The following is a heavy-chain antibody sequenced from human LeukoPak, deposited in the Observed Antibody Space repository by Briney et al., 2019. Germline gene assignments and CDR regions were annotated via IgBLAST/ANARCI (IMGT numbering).Heavy chain of an antibody. CDR2: IYYSGST. Sequence: SETLSLTCTVSGGSISSYYWSWIRQPPGKGLEWIGYIYYSGSTNYNPSLKSRVTISVDTSKNQFSLKLSSVTAADTAVYYCAITSSFFIAAVGAPDYWGQGTLVTVSS. J-gene: IGHJ4*02. CDR1: GGSISSYY. V-gene: IGHV4-59*12. D-gene: IGHD6-13*01. CDR3: AITSSFFIAAVGAPDY.